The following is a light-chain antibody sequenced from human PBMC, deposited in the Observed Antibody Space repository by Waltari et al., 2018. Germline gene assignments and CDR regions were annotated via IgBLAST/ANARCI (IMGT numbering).Light chain of an antibody. CDR2: GNS. CDR1: SDNVGSYA. Sequence: QSALTKEASVSGTVGQKVTLSCTGNSDNVGSYAVCWYQQISHGAPKTVMLGNSLPSGITDRFSPSNAGATASLTISGLQPEDEADYYCSTWDYRLGGWVFGGGPKLTVL. J-gene: IGLJ3*02. CDR3: STWDYRLGGWV. V-gene: IGLV1-44*01.